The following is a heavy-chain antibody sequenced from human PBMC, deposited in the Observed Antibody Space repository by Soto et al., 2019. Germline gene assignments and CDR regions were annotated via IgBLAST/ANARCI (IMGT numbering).Heavy chain of an antibody. Sequence: SETLSLTCTVSGGSISSYYWSWIRQPPGKGLEWIGYIYYSGSTNYNPSLKSRVTISVDTPKNQFSLKLSSVTAADTAVYYCARSRRGGMDVWGQGTTVTVSS. CDR1: GGSISSYY. CDR3: ARSRRGGMDV. D-gene: IGHD3-10*01. J-gene: IGHJ6*02. CDR2: IYYSGST. V-gene: IGHV4-59*01.